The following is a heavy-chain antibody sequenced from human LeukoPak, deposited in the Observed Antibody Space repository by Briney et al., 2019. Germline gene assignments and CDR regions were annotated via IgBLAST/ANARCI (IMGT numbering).Heavy chain of an antibody. CDR3: AIYEIAVPALDY. V-gene: IGHV3-7*05. CDR1: GFTFSSYG. J-gene: IGHJ4*02. D-gene: IGHD6-19*01. Sequence: PGGSLRLSCAASGFTFSSYGMHWVRQAPGKGLEWVANIKRDGSDTYYVDSVKGRFTISRDNAKNSLYLQMNSLRAEDTAVYYCAIYEIAVPALDYWGQGTLVTVSS. CDR2: IKRDGSDT.